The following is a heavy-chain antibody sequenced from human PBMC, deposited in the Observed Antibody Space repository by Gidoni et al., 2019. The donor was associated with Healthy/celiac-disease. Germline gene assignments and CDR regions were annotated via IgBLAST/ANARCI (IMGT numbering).Heavy chain of an antibody. Sequence: QVQLVESGGGVVQPGRSLRLSCAASGFTFSSYGMHWVRQAPGKGLEWVAVISYDGSNKYYADSVKGRFTISRDNSKNTLYLQMNSLRAEDTAVYYCAKASKFYYDSSGAPYYFDYWGQGTLVTVSS. V-gene: IGHV3-30*18. J-gene: IGHJ4*02. CDR2: ISYDGSNK. D-gene: IGHD3-22*01. CDR3: AKASKFYYDSSGAPYYFDY. CDR1: GFTFSSYG.